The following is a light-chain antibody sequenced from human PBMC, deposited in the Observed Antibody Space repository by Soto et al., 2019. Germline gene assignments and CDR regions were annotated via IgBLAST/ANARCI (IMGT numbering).Light chain of an antibody. Sequence: EIVLTQSPATLSLSPGERATLSCRASQSVSSYLAWYQQKPGQAPRLLIYDASNRATGIPARFSGSGSGTDFTLTISSLEPEDFAVYYCQQRSNWPRGITFGKGKRLEIK. CDR1: QSVSSY. CDR3: QQRSNWPRGIT. V-gene: IGKV3-11*01. CDR2: DAS. J-gene: IGKJ5*01.